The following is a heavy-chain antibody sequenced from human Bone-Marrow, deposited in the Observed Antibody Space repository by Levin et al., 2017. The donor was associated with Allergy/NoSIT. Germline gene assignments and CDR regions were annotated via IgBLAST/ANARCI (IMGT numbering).Heavy chain of an antibody. J-gene: IGHJ5*02. CDR2: INPKSGRT. CDR3: TRESNWGSGLGWFDP. CDR1: GYTFTGYY. D-gene: IGHD7-27*01. V-gene: IGHV1-2*02. Sequence: ASVKVSCEASGYTFTGYYMHWVRQAPGQGLEWMGSINPKSGRTNYAPNFQGRVTMTRDTSINTAYMDLSALTSDDTAIYYCTRESNWGSGLGWFDPWGQGTLVTVSS.